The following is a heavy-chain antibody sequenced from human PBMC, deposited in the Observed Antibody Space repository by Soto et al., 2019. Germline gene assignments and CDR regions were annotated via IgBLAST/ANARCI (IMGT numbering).Heavy chain of an antibody. CDR3: ARDHSDSSALDYYYMDV. V-gene: IGHV3-21*01. D-gene: IGHD6-25*01. CDR1: GFTFSSYS. J-gene: IGHJ6*03. Sequence: GGSLRLSCAASGFTFSSYSMNWVRQAPGKGLEWVSSISSSSSYIYYADSVKGRFTISRDNAKNSLYLQMNSLRAEDTAVYYCARDHSDSSALDYYYMDVWGKGTTVTVSS. CDR2: ISSSSSYI.